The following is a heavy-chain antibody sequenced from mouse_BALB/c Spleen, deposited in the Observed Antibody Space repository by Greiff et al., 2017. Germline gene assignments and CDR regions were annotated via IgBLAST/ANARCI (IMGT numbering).Heavy chain of an antibody. Sequence: EVQLLESGPGLVKPSQSLSLTCSVTGYSITSGYYWNWIRQFPGNKLEWMGYISYDGSNNYNPSLKNRISITRDTSKNQFFLKLNSVTTEDTATYYCARAMDYWGQGTSVTVSS. J-gene: IGHJ4*01. CDR1: GYSITSGYY. V-gene: IGHV3-6*02. CDR3: ARAMDY. CDR2: ISYDGSN.